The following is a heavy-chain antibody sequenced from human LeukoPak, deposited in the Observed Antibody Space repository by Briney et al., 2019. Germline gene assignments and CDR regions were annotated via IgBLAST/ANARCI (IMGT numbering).Heavy chain of an antibody. D-gene: IGHD5-18*01. CDR1: GGSFSGYY. J-gene: IGHJ4*02. CDR3: ARGGRMVNAYYFDY. CDR2: INHSGST. Sequence: SETLSLTCAVYGGSFSGYYWSWIRQPPGKGLEWIGEINHSGSTNYNPSLKSRVTISVDTSKNQFSLKLSSVTAADTAVYYCARGGRMVNAYYFDYWGQGTLVTVSS. V-gene: IGHV4-34*01.